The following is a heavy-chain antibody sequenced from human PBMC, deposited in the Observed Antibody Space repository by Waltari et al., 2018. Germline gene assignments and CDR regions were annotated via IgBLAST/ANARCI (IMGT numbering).Heavy chain of an antibody. CDR3: ASHDYYDSSGYGLFQH. J-gene: IGHJ1*01. D-gene: IGHD3-22*01. CDR1: GFTVSSHY. Sequence: EVQLVESGGGLIQPGGSLRLSCAASGFTVSSHYISWVRQAPGKGLEWVSVIYSGGSTYYADSVKGRFTISRDNSKNTLYLQMNSLRAEDTAVYYCASHDYYDSSGYGLFQHWGQGTLVTVSS. CDR2: IYSGGST. V-gene: IGHV3-53*01.